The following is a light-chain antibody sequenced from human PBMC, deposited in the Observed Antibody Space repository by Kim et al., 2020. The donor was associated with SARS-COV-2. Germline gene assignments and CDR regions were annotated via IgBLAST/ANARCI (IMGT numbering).Light chain of an antibody. J-gene: IGKJ1*01. CDR2: GAS. CDR3: QQCNNSRT. CDR1: HSNSGN. Sequence: SACEGATPPSCGSHSNSGNNSVACQQQTPGQPPRLLIYGASTRTTGLPGRFSGSGSGTDFPLIISRLQADDFAYYYCQQCNNSRTFGQGTKVDIK. V-gene: IGKV3D-15*01.